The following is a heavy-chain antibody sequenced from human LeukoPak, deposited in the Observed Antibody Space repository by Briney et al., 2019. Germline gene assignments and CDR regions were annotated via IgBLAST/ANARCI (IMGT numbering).Heavy chain of an antibody. J-gene: IGHJ4*02. CDR1: GFTFNYYS. D-gene: IGHD2-8*02. CDR2: ISTSSTYI. Sequence: TGGSLRLSCAASGFTFNYYSMNWVRQAPGKGLEWVSSISTSSTYIFYIDSVKGRFTISRDNAKNSLYLQMNSLRAEDTAVYYCAKEYYVLLVYALGGSFDYWGRGTLVTVSS. CDR3: AKEYYVLLVYALGGSFDY. V-gene: IGHV3-21*01.